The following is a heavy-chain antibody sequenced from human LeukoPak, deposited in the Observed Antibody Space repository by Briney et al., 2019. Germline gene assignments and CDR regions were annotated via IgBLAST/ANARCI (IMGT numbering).Heavy chain of an antibody. CDR1: GFTFSSYA. CDR3: TRERARGVQREFDY. CDR2: IDRSSTSI. D-gene: IGHD1-26*01. J-gene: IGHJ4*02. V-gene: IGHV3-21*06. Sequence: PAGSLILSWAASGFTFSSYAMNWVRQAQGKGLEWVSSIDRSSTSIFYADSVKGPLTVSTGNAQHSMYLQIDNLRTEDPSMNYRTRERARGVQREFDYWGEGTVDTVSS.